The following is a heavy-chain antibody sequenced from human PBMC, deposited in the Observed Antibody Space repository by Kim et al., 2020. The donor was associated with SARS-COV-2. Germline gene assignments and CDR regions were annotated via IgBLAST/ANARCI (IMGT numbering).Heavy chain of an antibody. J-gene: IGHJ4*02. CDR2: ISWNSGSI. D-gene: IGHD6-13*01. CDR1: GFTFGDYA. CDR3: AKDSSSWYFDY. V-gene: IGHV3-9*01. Sequence: GGSLRLTCAASGFTFGDYAMHWVRQAPGKGLEWVSGISWNSGSIGYADSVKGRFTISRDNAKNSLYLQMNSLRAEDTALYYCAKDSSSWYFDYWGQGTLVTVSS.